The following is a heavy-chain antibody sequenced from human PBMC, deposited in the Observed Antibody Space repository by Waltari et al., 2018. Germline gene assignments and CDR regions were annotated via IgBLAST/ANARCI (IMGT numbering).Heavy chain of an antibody. J-gene: IGHJ4*02. D-gene: IGHD3-22*01. CDR1: GFTFSSYA. CDR2: ISGSGGST. CDR3: AKGPTTYYYDSSGYYYDY. Sequence: EVQLLESGGGLVQPGGSLRLSCAASGFTFSSYAMSWVRQAQGQGLEWVSAISGSGGSTYYADSVKGRFTISRDNSKNTLYLQMNSLRAEDTAVYYCAKGPTTYYYDSSGYYYDYWGQGTLVTVSS. V-gene: IGHV3-23*01.